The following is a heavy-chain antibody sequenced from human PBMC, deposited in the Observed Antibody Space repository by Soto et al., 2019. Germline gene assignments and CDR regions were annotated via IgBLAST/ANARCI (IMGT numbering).Heavy chain of an antibody. Sequence: GGSLRLSCASSGFTFGSYGRHWVRQAPGKGLEWAAVIWYDGSNKYYADSVKGRFTISRDNSKNTLYLQMNSLRAEDTAVYYCARDKVAGTENYYYYGMDVWGQGTTVTVSS. CDR3: ARDKVAGTENYYYYGMDV. J-gene: IGHJ6*02. CDR2: IWYDGSNK. D-gene: IGHD6-19*01. CDR1: GFTFGSYG. V-gene: IGHV3-33*01.